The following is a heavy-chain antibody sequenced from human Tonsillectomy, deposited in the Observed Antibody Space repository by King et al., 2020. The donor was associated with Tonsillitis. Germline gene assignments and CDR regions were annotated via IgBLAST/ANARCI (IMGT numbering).Heavy chain of an antibody. Sequence: VQLVQSGGGVVQPGRSLRLSCAASGFTFSSYGMHCVRQAPGKGLEWVAVISYDGSNKYYADSVKGRFTISRDNSKNTLYLQMNSLRAEDTAVYYCAKDDLRWYSYGSIDYWGQGTLVTVSS. CDR2: ISYDGSNK. V-gene: IGHV3-30*18. J-gene: IGHJ4*02. CDR1: GFTFSSYG. D-gene: IGHD5-18*01. CDR3: AKDDLRWYSYGSIDY.